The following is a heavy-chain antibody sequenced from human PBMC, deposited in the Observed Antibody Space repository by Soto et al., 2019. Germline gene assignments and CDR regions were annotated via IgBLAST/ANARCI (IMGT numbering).Heavy chain of an antibody. D-gene: IGHD5-12*01. CDR2: IYYSGST. J-gene: IGHJ4*02. V-gene: IGHV4-39*01. Sequence: NPSETLSLTCTVSGGAISSSSYYWGWIRQPPGKGLEWIGSIYYSGSTYYNPSLKSRVTISVDTSKNQFSLKLSSVTAADTAVYYCARHLSEGRDGYNYLGYWGQGTLVTVSS. CDR3: ARHLSEGRDGYNYLGY. CDR1: GGAISSSSYY.